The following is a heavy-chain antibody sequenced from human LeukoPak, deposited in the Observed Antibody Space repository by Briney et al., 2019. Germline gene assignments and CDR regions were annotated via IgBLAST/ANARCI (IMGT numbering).Heavy chain of an antibody. V-gene: IGHV4-39*07. D-gene: IGHD2-8*01. J-gene: IGHJ3*02. CDR3: ARKDTNVYSAIAFDI. CDR2: IYYSGST. CDR1: GGSISSSYS. Sequence: PSETLSLTCTVSGGSISSSYSWGWIRQPPGKGLEWIGNIYYSGSTYYNSSLKSRVTISVDTSKNQFSLNLSSVTAADTAVYYCARKDTNVYSAIAFDIWGQGTVVTVSS.